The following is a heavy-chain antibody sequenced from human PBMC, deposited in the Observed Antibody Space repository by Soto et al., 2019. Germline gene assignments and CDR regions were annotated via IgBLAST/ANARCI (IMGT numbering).Heavy chain of an antibody. CDR1: GGSISSYY. Sequence: SETLSLTCTVSGGSISSYYWSWIRQPPGKGLEWIGYIYYSGSTNYNPSLKSRVTISVDTSKNQFSLKLSSVTAADTAVYYCARATTVTSGYYYGMDVWGQGTTVTVSS. D-gene: IGHD4-4*01. J-gene: IGHJ6*02. V-gene: IGHV4-59*01. CDR2: IYYSGST. CDR3: ARATTVTSGYYYGMDV.